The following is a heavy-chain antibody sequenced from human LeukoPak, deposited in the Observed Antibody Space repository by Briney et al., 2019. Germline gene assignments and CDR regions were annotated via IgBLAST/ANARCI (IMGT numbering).Heavy chain of an antibody. CDR3: ARHGGNYYDSSGYFDV. V-gene: IGHV4-39*01. CDR2: GYYSGGT. D-gene: IGHD3-22*01. J-gene: IGHJ6*02. Sequence: SETLSLTCTVSGGSISSSTSYWGWIRQPPGKGLEWVGSGYYSGGTYYNPSLKSRVTISVDTSNNYFSLKLSSVTAADTAVYYCARHGGNYYDSSGYFDVWGHGTTVTVSS. CDR1: GGSISSSTSY.